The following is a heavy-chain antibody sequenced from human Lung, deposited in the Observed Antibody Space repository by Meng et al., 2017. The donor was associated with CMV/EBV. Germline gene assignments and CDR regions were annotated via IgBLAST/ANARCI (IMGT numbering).Heavy chain of an antibody. CDR2: VNPKTSKA. Sequence: ASVKVSCKASGYTFSNYDVNWVRQAAGQRPEWMGWVNPKTSKAGYAHNFQGRVTLTINTSTGTADMELTNLEYNDTAVYYCRDRGGWGPGTLVTVSS. CDR1: GYTFSNYD. D-gene: IGHD2-21*02. CDR3: RDRGG. J-gene: IGHJ4*02. V-gene: IGHV1-8*01.